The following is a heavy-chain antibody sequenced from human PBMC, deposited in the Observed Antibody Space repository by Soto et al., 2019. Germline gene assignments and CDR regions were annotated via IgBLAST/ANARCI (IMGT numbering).Heavy chain of an antibody. CDR2: ISYDGSNK. V-gene: IGHV3-30-3*01. CDR3: ARDSPEKEFDY. J-gene: IGHJ4*02. Sequence: ESVGGVVQPGRSLRLSCAASGFTFSNYVMHWVRQAPGKGLEWVAVISYDGSNKYYADSVKGRFTISRDNSKNTLYLQMNSLRAEDTAVYYCARDSPEKEFDYWGQGTLVTVSS. CDR1: GFTFSNYV.